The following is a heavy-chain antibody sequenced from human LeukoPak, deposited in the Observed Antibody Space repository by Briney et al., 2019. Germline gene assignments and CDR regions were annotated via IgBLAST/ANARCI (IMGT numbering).Heavy chain of an antibody. CDR1: GLIFSSYA. CDR2: ISYDGTKE. Sequence: GGSLRLSCAASGLIFSSYAMHWVRQAPGKGLEWVAVISYDGTKEYYADSVKGRFTISRDNSKNTLYLQMDSLKTEDTAFYYCARNGLGEVVPAATENWGQGTLVTVSS. D-gene: IGHD2-2*01. J-gene: IGHJ4*02. CDR3: ARNGLGEVVPAATEN. V-gene: IGHV3-30-3*01.